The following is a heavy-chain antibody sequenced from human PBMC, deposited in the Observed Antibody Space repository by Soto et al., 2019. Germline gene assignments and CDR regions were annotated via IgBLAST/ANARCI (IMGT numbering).Heavy chain of an antibody. J-gene: IGHJ4*02. Sequence: PSETLSLTCAVSGYSISSGYYCGWIRQPPGKGLEWIGSIYHSGSTYYNPSLKSRVTISVDTSKNQFSLKLSSVTAADTAVYYCARESGIAAAGPKWGQGTLVTVSS. CDR1: GYSISSGYY. CDR2: IYHSGST. D-gene: IGHD6-13*01. V-gene: IGHV4-38-2*01. CDR3: ARESGIAAAGPK.